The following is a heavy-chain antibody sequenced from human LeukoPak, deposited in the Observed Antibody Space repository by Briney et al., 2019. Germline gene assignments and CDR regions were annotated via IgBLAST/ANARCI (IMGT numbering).Heavy chain of an antibody. V-gene: IGHV3-15*01. CDR2: LKSKSDGGTS. J-gene: IGHJ4*02. CDR3: VIPQFYGASRNDY. CDR1: GLTFSKGW. D-gene: IGHD4-17*01. Sequence: GGSLRLSCEASGLTFSKGWMSWVRQAPGKGLEWVGRLKSKSDGGTSEYAPPVKGRFTISRDDSKNMLFLEMSSLKTDDTAVYYCVIPQFYGASRNDYCGQGILVTVSS.